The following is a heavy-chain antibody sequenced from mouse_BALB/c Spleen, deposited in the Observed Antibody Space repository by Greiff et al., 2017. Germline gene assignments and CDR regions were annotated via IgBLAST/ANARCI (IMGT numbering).Heavy chain of an antibody. CDR1: GFSLTSYG. CDR3: ARKGDGYLLDY. V-gene: IGHV2-2*02. D-gene: IGHD1-2*01. Sequence: QVQLKESGPGLVQPSQSLSITCTVSGFSLTSYGVHWVRQSPGKGLEWLGVIWSGGSKDYNAAFISRLSISKDNSKSQVFFKMNSLQANDTAIYYCARKGDGYLLDYWGQGTTLTVSS. J-gene: IGHJ2*01. CDR2: IWSGGSK.